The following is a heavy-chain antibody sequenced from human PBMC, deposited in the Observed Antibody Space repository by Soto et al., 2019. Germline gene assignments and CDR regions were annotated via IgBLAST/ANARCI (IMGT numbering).Heavy chain of an antibody. CDR1: GASITGSSY. V-gene: IGHV4-4*07. Sequence: SETLSLTCTVSGASITGSSYWSWIRQPAGKGLEWIGRFSLSGTTNYNPSLRSRVTMSADVSKNQFSLRLTSVTAADTALYYCAGGMTPPGAPAWYYFDSWGQGTLVTVSS. CDR3: AGGMTPPGAPAWYYFDS. D-gene: IGHD2-8*02. J-gene: IGHJ4*02. CDR2: FSLSGTT.